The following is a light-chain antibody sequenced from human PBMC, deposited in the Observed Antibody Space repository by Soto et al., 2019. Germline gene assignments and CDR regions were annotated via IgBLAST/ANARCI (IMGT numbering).Light chain of an antibody. J-gene: IGLJ2*01. Sequence: QSALTQPASVSGSPGQSIAISCTGTSSDVGGYDQVSWYQQHPGKAPKLMIYAVTTRPSGVSNRFSGSKSGNTASLTISGLQAEDEADYYCSSYTGSGTFFDGGTKVTVL. V-gene: IGLV2-14*01. CDR3: SSYTGSGTF. CDR1: SSDVGGYDQ. CDR2: AVT.